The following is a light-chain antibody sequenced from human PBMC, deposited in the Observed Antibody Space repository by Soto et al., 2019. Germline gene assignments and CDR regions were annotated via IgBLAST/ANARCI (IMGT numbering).Light chain of an antibody. V-gene: IGKV1-39*01. Sequence: DIQMTQSPSSLSASVGDRVTITCRASQSISNYLNWYQQKLGKAPKFLIYAASSLQSGVPSRFSGTGSGTDFSLTISSLQPEDVATYYCQQSYTAPYTFGQGTKLEI. J-gene: IGKJ2*01. CDR3: QQSYTAPYT. CDR1: QSISNY. CDR2: AAS.